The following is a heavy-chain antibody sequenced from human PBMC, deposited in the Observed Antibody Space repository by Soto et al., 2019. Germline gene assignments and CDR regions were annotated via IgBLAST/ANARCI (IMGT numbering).Heavy chain of an antibody. D-gene: IGHD2-2*01. J-gene: IGHJ6*02. CDR1: GGSISSSNW. CDR3: AREGCISNSCHSLPRGTYGMDV. V-gene: IGHV4-4*02. Sequence: QVQLQESGPGLVKPSGTLSLTCAVSGGSISSSNWWSWVRQPPGKGLEWMGEIYHSGSTNYKPSLKSRVTISVDKSKNHFSLKLSSVTAADTAVYYCAREGCISNSCHSLPRGTYGMDVWGQGTTVTVSS. CDR2: IYHSGST.